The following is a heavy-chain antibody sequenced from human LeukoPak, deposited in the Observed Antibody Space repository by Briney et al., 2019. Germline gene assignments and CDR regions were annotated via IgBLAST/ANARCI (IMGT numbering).Heavy chain of an antibody. V-gene: IGHV4-59*08. CDR2: ISYSGST. CDR3: ARGLGLTAVTEHYFDY. Sequence: SETLSLTCTVSGDSVSIYYWSWIRQPPGKGLEWIGYISYSGSTDYNPSLKSRVTISVDTSKHQFSLKLSSVTAADTAVYYCARGLGLTAVTEHYFDYWGQGTLVTVSS. J-gene: IGHJ4*02. D-gene: IGHD4-17*01. CDR1: GDSVSIYY.